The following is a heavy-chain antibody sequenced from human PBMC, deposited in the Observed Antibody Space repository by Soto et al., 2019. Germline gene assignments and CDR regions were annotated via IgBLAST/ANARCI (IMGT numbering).Heavy chain of an antibody. D-gene: IGHD2-2*01. CDR1: GFSFSDYY. CDR3: AKMSSTDSYDTGFL. V-gene: IGHV3-11*01. Sequence: QVQLVESGGGVVKPGGTLRLSCSASGFSFSDYYLTWVRQAPGKGLEWISYISGSGTNIYYAESGEGRFTISRDNARNSVHLQMNDLRGGDTCRYFCAKMSSTDSYDTGFLWGQGTLVSVAS. J-gene: IGHJ4*02. CDR2: ISGSGTNI.